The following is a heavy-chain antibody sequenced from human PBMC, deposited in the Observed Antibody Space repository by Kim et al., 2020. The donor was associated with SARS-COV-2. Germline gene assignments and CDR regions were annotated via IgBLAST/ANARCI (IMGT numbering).Heavy chain of an antibody. CDR3: ARAGAIARGVMSY. V-gene: IGHV1-69*13. D-gene: IGHD3-10*01. CDR1: GGTFSSYA. Sequence: SVKVSCKAAGGTFSSYAISWVRQAPGQGLEWMGGIIPIFGTANNAQKFQGRVTNTADESTSTAYMELSSRRSEDTAVYYCARAGAIARGVMSYCGQGTLVTVSS. J-gene: IGHJ4*02. CDR2: IIPIFGTA.